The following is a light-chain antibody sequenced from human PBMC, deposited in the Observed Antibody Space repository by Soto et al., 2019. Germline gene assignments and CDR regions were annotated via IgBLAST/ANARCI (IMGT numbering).Light chain of an antibody. CDR3: QQYNNWPRT. J-gene: IGKJ1*01. Sequence: EIVLTQSPGTLSLSPGERATLFFSASQRISSNSLAWYQQKPGQAPRLLIYGASTRATGIPARFSGSGSGTEFTLTISSLQSEDFAVYYCQQYNNWPRTFGQGTKVDIK. CDR1: QRISSN. V-gene: IGKV3-15*01. CDR2: GAS.